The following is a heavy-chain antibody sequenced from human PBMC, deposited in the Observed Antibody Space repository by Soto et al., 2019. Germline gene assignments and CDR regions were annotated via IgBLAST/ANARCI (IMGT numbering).Heavy chain of an antibody. CDR3: AKGGSGSSPYYYYGMDV. CDR1: GFTFSSYG. CDR2: ISYDGSNK. D-gene: IGHD1-26*01. J-gene: IGHJ6*02. V-gene: IGHV3-30*18. Sequence: QVQLVESGGGVVQPGRSLRLSCAASGFTFSSYGMHWVRQAPGKGLEWVAVISYDGSNKYYADSVKGRFTISRDNSKNTLYLQMNSLRAEDTAVYYCAKGGSGSSPYYYYGMDVRGQGTTVTVSS.